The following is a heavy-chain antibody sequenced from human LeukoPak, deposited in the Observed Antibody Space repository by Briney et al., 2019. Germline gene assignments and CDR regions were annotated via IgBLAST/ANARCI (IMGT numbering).Heavy chain of an antibody. D-gene: IGHD3-10*01. J-gene: IGHJ4*02. CDR3: ARERLLWFGEPEGSDY. V-gene: IGHV3-11*01. Sequence: GGSLRLSCAASGFTFSDYYMSWIRQAPGKGLEWVSYISSSGSTIYYADSVKGRFTISRDNAKNSLYLQMNSLRAEDTAVYYCARERLLWFGEPEGSDYWGQGTLVTVS. CDR2: ISSSGSTI. CDR1: GFTFSDYY.